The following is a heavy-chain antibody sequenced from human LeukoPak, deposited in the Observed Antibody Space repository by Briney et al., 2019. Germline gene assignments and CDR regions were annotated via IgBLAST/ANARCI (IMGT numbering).Heavy chain of an antibody. J-gene: IGHJ4*02. V-gene: IGHV1-69*13. CDR2: IIPIFGTA. CDR3: ARVMLYCSGGSCCSETYFDY. CDR1: GGTFSSYA. Sequence: SVKVSCKASGGTFSSYAISWVRQAPGQGLEWMGGIIPIFGTANYAQKFQGRVTITADESTSTAYMELSSLRSEDTAVYYCARVMLYCSGGSCCSETYFDYWGQGTLVTVSS. D-gene: IGHD2-15*01.